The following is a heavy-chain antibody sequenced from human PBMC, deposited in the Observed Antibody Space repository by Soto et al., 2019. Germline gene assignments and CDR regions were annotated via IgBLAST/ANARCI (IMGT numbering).Heavy chain of an antibody. CDR2: ISGSGGST. CDR1: LFTFSSYA. D-gene: IGHD6-13*01. CDR3: AKDGLTYSSFDY. Sequence: GGSLRLSCAASLFTFSSYAMSWVPQAPGKGLEWVSAISGSGGSTYYADSVKGRFTISRDNSKNTLYLQMNSLRAEDTAVYYCAKDGLTYSSFDYWGQGTLVTVSS. V-gene: IGHV3-23*01. J-gene: IGHJ4*02.